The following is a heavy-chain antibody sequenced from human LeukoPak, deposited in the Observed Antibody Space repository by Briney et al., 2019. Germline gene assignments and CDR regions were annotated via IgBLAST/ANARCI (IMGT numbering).Heavy chain of an antibody. CDR3: ARAQLPSYFDY. CDR2: IYHSGST. J-gene: IGHJ4*02. V-gene: IGHV4-30-2*01. Sequence: SETLSLTCTVSGGSISSGGYYWSWIRQPPGKGLEWIGYIYHSGSTYYNPSLKSRVTISVDRSKNQFSLKLSSVTAADTAVYYCARAQLPSYFDYWGQGTLVTVSS. D-gene: IGHD1-7*01. CDR1: GGSISSGGYY.